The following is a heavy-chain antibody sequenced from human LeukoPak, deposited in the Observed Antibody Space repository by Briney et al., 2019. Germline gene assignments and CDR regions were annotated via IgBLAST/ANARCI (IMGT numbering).Heavy chain of an antibody. CDR2: INSDGSYT. J-gene: IGHJ3*02. CDR3: AVPYYYDSSGYHDAFDI. CDR1: GFTFSTYW. Sequence: PGGSLRLSCTASGFTFSTYWMHWVRQAPGKGLVWVSLINSDGSYTDFADSVKGRFTISRDNAQSTLYLQMNSLRVEDTAVYYCAVPYYYDSSGYHDAFDIWGQGTMVTVSS. D-gene: IGHD3-22*01. V-gene: IGHV3-74*01.